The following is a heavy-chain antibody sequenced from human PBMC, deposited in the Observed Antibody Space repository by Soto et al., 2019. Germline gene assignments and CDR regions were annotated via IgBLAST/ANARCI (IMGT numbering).Heavy chain of an antibody. J-gene: IGHJ4*02. V-gene: IGHV4-31*03. D-gene: IGHD2-15*01. Sequence: NPSETLSLTCTVSGGSISSGGYYWSWIRQHPGKGLEWIGYIYYSGSTYYNPSLKSRVTISVDTSKNQFSLKLSSVTAADTAVYYCARSRGMATPFDYWGQGTLVTVSS. CDR1: GGSISSGGYY. CDR3: ARSRGMATPFDY. CDR2: IYYSGST.